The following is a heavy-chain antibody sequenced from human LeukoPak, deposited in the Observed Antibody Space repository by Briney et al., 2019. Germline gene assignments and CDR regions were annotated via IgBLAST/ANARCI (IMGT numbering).Heavy chain of an antibody. CDR1: GYTFTGYY. D-gene: IGHD3-10*01. CDR3: ARDCYGSGSNWFDP. Sequence: ASVKVSCKASGYTFTGYYMHWVRQAPGQGLEWMGWINPNSGGTNYAQKFQGRVTMTRDTSISTAYMELSRLRSDDTAVYYCARDCYGSGSNWFDPWGQGTLVTVSS. CDR2: INPNSGGT. V-gene: IGHV1-2*02. J-gene: IGHJ5*02.